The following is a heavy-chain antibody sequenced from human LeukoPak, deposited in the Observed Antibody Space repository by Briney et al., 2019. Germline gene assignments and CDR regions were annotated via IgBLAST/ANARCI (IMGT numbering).Heavy chain of an antibody. D-gene: IGHD2-2*01. V-gene: IGHV1-2*02. CDR3: ARVHSVVPAANLFDY. Sequence: GASVKVSCKASGYTFTGYYMHWVRQAPGQGLEWMGWINPNSGGTNYAQKFQGRVTMTRDTSISTAYMELSRLRSDDTAVYYCARVHSVVPAANLFDYWGQGTLVTVSS. CDR1: GYTFTGYY. CDR2: INPNSGGT. J-gene: IGHJ4*02.